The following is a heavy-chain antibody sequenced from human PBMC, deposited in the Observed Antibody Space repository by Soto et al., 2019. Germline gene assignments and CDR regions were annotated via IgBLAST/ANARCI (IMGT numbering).Heavy chain of an antibody. V-gene: IGHV1-8*01. CDR3: ARGQYYDFWSGYYTGIFGMDV. J-gene: IGHJ6*02. CDR1: GYTFTSYD. Sequence: ASVKVSCKASGYTFTSYDINWVRQATGQGLEWMGWMNPNSGNTGYAQKFQGRVTMTRNTSMSTAYMELSSLRSEDTAVYYCARGQYYDFWSGYYTGIFGMDVWGQGTTVTVSS. D-gene: IGHD3-3*01. CDR2: MNPNSGNT.